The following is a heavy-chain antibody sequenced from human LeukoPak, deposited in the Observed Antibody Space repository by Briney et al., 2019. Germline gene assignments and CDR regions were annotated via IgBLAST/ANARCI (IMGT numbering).Heavy chain of an antibody. D-gene: IGHD3-22*01. CDR2: ISYDGSNK. CDR3: ARGCPYYYDS. V-gene: IGHV3-30*19. Sequence: GRSLRLSCAASGFTFSSYGMHWVRQAPGKGLEWVAVISYDGSNKYYADSVKGRFTISRDNSKNTLYLQMNSLRAEDTAVYYCARGCPYYYDSWGQGTLVTVSS. CDR1: GFTFSSYG. J-gene: IGHJ4*02.